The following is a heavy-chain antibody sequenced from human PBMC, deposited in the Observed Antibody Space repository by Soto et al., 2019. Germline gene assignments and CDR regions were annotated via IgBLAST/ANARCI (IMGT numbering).Heavy chain of an antibody. CDR3: ARYRFSGSKWSKFDY. CDR1: GVTVSSGAYY. J-gene: IGHJ4*02. D-gene: IGHD6-13*01. V-gene: IGHV4-31*03. CDR2: IYYTGST. Sequence: SETLSLTCTVSGVTVSSGAYYWSWIRQRPGKGLEWIGNIYYTGSTYYSPSLKSRVVISLDTSKNQFSLSLSSVTAADTAIYYCARYRFSGSKWSKFDYWGQGTLVTVSS.